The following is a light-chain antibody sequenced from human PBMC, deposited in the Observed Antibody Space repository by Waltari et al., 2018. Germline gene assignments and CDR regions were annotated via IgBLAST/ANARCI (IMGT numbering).Light chain of an antibody. CDR3: QQYGSSPRT. J-gene: IGKJ1*01. CDR1: QSISIY. Sequence: EIVMTQSPATLSVSPGERATLSCRASQSISIYLAWFQQKPGQAPRLLIYHASTRATGIPARFSGSGSGTDFTLTISRLEPEDFAVFYCQQYGSSPRTFGQGTTVEIK. CDR2: HAS. V-gene: IGKV3-20*01.